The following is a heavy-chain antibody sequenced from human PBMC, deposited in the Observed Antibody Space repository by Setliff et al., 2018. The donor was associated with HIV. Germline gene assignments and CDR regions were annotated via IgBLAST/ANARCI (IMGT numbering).Heavy chain of an antibody. D-gene: IGHD2-8*01. CDR3: TRPLLRTNTVYGILGNWFDS. V-gene: IGHV3-23*01. CDR2: ISGSGGTT. Sequence: TGGSLRLSCAASGFMFRNYAMSWVRQAPGKGLEWVSTISGSGGTTYYAESVKGRFTISRDNAKNSLYLQMNSLRAEDTAVYYCTRPLLRTNTVYGILGNWFDSWGRGTLVTVSS. J-gene: IGHJ5*01. CDR1: GFMFRNYA.